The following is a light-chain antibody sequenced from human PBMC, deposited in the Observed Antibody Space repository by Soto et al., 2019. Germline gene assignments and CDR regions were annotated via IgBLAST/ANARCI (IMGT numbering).Light chain of an antibody. Sequence: EIVLTQFPGTLSLSPGERATLSCRASQSVGSNYLAWYQQRPGQPPNLLIFGASHRAPDIPDRFSGSGSGTGFTLPISRLEPEDFAVYYCQQYGSAIQTFGQGTKVEIK. CDR2: GAS. V-gene: IGKV3-20*01. CDR3: QQYGSAIQT. J-gene: IGKJ1*01. CDR1: QSVGSNY.